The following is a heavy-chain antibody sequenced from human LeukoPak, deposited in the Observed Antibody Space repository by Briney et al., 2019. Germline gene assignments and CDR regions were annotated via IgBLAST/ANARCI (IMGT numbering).Heavy chain of an antibody. Sequence: GGSLRLSCAASGFTFSSYAMSWIRQAPGKGLEWVSAISGSGGSTYYADSVKGRFTISRDNSKNTLYLQMNSLRAEDTAVYYCAKTRISGYEHLIDYWGQGTLVTVSS. CDR1: GFTFSSYA. V-gene: IGHV3-23*01. CDR2: ISGSGGST. J-gene: IGHJ4*02. D-gene: IGHD5-12*01. CDR3: AKTRISGYEHLIDY.